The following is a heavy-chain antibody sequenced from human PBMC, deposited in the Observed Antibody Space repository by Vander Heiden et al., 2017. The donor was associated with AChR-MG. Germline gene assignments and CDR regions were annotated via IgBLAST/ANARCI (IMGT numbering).Heavy chain of an antibody. CDR3: ATGDCTTADCSPLFFYYYLGV. CDR1: GFTFSSHS. Sequence: QVQLVESGGGVVQPGRSLRLSCAASGFTFSSHSMHWVRQAPGKGLEWVAVIAFNGGTKFYADSVKGRFTISRDNSMNTLYLQLNSLGGEDTATYYCATGDCTTADCSPLFFYYYLGVWGKVTTVTVS. D-gene: IGHD2-8*01. V-gene: IGHV3-30-3*01. J-gene: IGHJ6*03. CDR2: IAFNGGTK.